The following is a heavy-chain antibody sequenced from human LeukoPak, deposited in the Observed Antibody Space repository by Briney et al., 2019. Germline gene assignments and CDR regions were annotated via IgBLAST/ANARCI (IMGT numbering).Heavy chain of an antibody. Sequence: PGGSLRLSCAASGFTFSSYSMNWVRQAPGKGLEWVSSISSSSSYIYYADSVKGRFTISRDNAKNSLYLQMNSLRAEDTAVYYCALSGSYIDSAVDYWGQGTLVTVSS. CDR2: ISSSSSYI. J-gene: IGHJ4*02. D-gene: IGHD1-26*01. V-gene: IGHV3-21*01. CDR1: GFTFSSYS. CDR3: ALSGSYIDSAVDY.